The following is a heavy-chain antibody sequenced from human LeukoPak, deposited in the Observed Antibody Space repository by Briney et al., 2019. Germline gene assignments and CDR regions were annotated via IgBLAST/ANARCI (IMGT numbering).Heavy chain of an antibody. D-gene: IGHD1-1*01. CDR1: GFTFNTAW. V-gene: IGHV3-15*01. CDR2: IRSKADGGTT. Sequence: GGSLRLSCAASGFTFNTAWMNWVRQAPGKGLEWVGRIRSKADGGTTDYAAPVKGRFTISRDDSKNTLYLQRDSLKTEDTAVYYCTTLTTCRFDYWGQGTLVPVSS. J-gene: IGHJ4*02. CDR3: TTLTTCRFDY.